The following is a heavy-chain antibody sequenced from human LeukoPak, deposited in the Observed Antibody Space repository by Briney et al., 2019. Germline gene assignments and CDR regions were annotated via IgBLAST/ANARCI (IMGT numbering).Heavy chain of an antibody. CDR1: GYTFTSYD. J-gene: IGHJ5*02. CDR2: MNPNSGNT. V-gene: IGHV1-8*01. D-gene: IGHD6-13*01. Sequence: GASVKVSCKASGYTFTSYDINWVRQATGQGLEWMGWMNPNSGNTGYAQKFQGRVTMTRNTSISTAYMELSSLRSEDMAVYYCARSSSSWYHWFDPWGQGTLVTVSS. CDR3: ARSSSSWYHWFDP.